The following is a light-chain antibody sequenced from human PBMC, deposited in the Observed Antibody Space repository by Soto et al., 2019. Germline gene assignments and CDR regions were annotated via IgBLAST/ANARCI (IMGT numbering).Light chain of an antibody. Sequence: EIVLTQSPATLSLSPGERATLSCRASQSVGSSLAWYQHKPGQAPRLLIYDASNRATGIPARFSGSGSGTDFTLTISSLEPEDFAVYYCQQRSNWPPIFTFGPGTKVDIK. V-gene: IGKV3-11*01. CDR3: QQRSNWPPIFT. CDR1: QSVGSS. J-gene: IGKJ3*01. CDR2: DAS.